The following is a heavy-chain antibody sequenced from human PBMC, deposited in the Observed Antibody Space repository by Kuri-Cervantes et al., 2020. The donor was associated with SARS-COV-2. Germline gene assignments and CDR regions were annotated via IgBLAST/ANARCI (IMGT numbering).Heavy chain of an antibody. CDR3: ASIVTGDSSGYY. D-gene: IGHD3-22*01. Sequence: GGSLRLSCAASGFSFSTGWMTWVRQAPGKGLEWVANIKQDGSEKNYVDSVKGRFTISRDNAKNSLYLQMNSLRAEDTAVYYCASIVTGDSSGYYWGQGTLVTVSS. V-gene: IGHV3-7*05. CDR2: IKQDGSEK. J-gene: IGHJ4*02. CDR1: GFSFSTGW.